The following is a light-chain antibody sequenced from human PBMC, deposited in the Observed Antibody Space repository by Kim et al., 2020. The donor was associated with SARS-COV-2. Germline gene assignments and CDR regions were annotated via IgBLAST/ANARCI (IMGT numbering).Light chain of an antibody. J-gene: IGKJ4*01. CDR2: DAS. CDR3: QQSYDTLLT. Sequence: DIQMTQSPSSLSAFVRDRVTITCRASQIISNYLNWYQQKPGKAPTLLMHDASRLQGGVPSRFSGSGSGTDFTLTISSLQPEDLGTYYCQQSYDTLLTFGGGTKVDIK. CDR1: QIISNY. V-gene: IGKV1-39*01.